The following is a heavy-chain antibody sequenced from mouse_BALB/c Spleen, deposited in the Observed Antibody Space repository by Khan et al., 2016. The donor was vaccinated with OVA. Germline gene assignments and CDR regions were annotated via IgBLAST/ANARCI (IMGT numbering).Heavy chain of an antibody. D-gene: IGHD2-10*02. V-gene: IGHV3-2*02. Sequence: EVQLQESGPGLVKPSQSLSLTCTVTGYSITSDYAWNWIRQFPGNKLEWMGFISYSGNTKYNPSLKSRISMTRDTSKTQFFLQLNSVTPEDTATYYCARVYGGDFDYWGQGTTLIVSS. CDR3: ARVYGGDFDY. J-gene: IGHJ2*01. CDR2: ISYSGNT. CDR1: GYSITSDYA.